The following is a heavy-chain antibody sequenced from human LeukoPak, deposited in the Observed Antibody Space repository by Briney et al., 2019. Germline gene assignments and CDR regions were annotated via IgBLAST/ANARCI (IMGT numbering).Heavy chain of an antibody. V-gene: IGHV3-30*18. D-gene: IGHD3-22*01. CDR1: GFTFSSYG. CDR3: AEDSSRGGYSEYYDSSGYFDY. Sequence: GGSLRLSCAASGFTFSSYGMHWVRQAPGKGLEWVAVISYDGSNKYYADSVKGRFTISRDNSKNTLYLQMNSLRGEDTAVYYCAEDSSRGGYSEYYDSSGYFDYWGQGTLVTVSS. J-gene: IGHJ4*02. CDR2: ISYDGSNK.